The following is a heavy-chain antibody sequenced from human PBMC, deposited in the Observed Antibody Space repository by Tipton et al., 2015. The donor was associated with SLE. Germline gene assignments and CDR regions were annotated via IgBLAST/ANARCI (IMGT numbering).Heavy chain of an antibody. V-gene: IGHV4-59*02. Sequence: TLSLTCTVSGGSVSSYYWSWIRQPPREGLEWIGYIYYSGSTNYNPSLKSRVTLSLDTSKNQFSLKLSSVTAADTAVYYCGRAKIGMGYVFDIWGQGTMVTVS. J-gene: IGHJ3*02. D-gene: IGHD2-15*01. CDR1: GGSVSSYY. CDR3: GRAKIGMGYVFDI. CDR2: IYYSGST.